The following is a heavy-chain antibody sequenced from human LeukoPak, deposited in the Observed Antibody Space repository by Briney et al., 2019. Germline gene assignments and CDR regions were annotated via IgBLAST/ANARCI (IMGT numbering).Heavy chain of an antibody. V-gene: IGHV3-21*01. CDR2: ISSSISYI. Sequence: GGSLRLSCAASGFTFSSYSMNWVRQAPGKGLEWVSSISSSISYIYYADSVKGRFTISRDNAKNSLYLQMNSLRAEDTAVYYCARVGLGSGYDYYFDYWGQGTLVTVSS. CDR3: ARVGLGSGYDYYFDY. CDR1: GFTFSSYS. D-gene: IGHD5-12*01. J-gene: IGHJ4*02.